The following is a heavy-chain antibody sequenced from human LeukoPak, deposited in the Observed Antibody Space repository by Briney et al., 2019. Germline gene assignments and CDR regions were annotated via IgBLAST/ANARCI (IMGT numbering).Heavy chain of an antibody. Sequence: SETLSLTCTVSGGSISSYYWNWIRQPPGKGLEWIGYIYYSGSTNYNPSLKSRVTISVDTSKNQFSLKLTSVTAADTAVYFCARGEDFERYYLAYWGQGTLVTVSS. D-gene: IGHD3-9*01. V-gene: IGHV4-59*01. CDR2: IYYSGST. CDR3: ARGEDFERYYLAY. CDR1: GGSISSYY. J-gene: IGHJ4*02.